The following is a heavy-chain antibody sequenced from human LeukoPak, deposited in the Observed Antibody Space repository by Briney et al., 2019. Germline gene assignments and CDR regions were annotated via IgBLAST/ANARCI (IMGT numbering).Heavy chain of an antibody. CDR1: GFTFSTYW. V-gene: IGHV3-7*01. CDR2: IKQDDSEK. J-gene: IGHJ4*02. D-gene: IGHD6-13*01. Sequence: GGSLRLSCAASGFTFSTYWMSWVRQAPGKGLEWVANIKQDDSEKYYVDSVKGRFTTSRDNAKNSLYLQMNSLRAEDTAMYYCARDSAGNDYWGQGTLVTVSS. CDR3: ARDSAGNDY.